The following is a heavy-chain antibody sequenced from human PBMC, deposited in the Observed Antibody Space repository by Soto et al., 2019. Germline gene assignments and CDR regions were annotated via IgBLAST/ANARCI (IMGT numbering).Heavy chain of an antibody. Sequence: PGGSLRLSCAASGFTFNNYAMSWVRQAPGKGLEWLSAISGSGGDTYYADSVKGRFTLSRDNSNSTLFLHMNSLRAEDTAVYYCAKGGHFDYWGQGTVVTVSS. J-gene: IGHJ4*02. CDR2: ISGSGGDT. D-gene: IGHD5-12*01. CDR3: AKGGHFDY. CDR1: GFTFNNYA. V-gene: IGHV3-23*01.